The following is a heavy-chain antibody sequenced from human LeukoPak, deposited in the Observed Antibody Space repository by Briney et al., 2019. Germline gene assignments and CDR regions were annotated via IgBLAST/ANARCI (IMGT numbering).Heavy chain of an antibody. Sequence: GAYLKISCNGSGYSFTSYWIGWVRQLPAKGGEWMGVIFPDYSGTNYSPSFQRQVTISADTSINTTSLQWSSLTASDAPVHYCARSRGHYGTDFDQGGQGTVVSVPS. J-gene: IGHJ4*02. CDR1: GYSFTSYW. D-gene: IGHD4-17*01. CDR3: ARSRGHYGTDFDQ. CDR2: IFPDYSGT. V-gene: IGHV5-51*01.